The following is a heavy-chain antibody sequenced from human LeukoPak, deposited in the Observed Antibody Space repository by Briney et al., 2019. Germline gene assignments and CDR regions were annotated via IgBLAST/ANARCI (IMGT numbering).Heavy chain of an antibody. Sequence: GGSLRLSCAASGFTFTTYGMHWVRQAPGKGLEWVAVIWYDGSNKYYGDSVKGRFTISRDTSKNTLYLQMNSLRAEDTAVCYCARDGYNYYYFDYWGQGTLVTVSS. D-gene: IGHD5-24*01. CDR2: IWYDGSNK. V-gene: IGHV3-33*01. CDR3: ARDGYNYYYFDY. J-gene: IGHJ4*02. CDR1: GFTFTTYG.